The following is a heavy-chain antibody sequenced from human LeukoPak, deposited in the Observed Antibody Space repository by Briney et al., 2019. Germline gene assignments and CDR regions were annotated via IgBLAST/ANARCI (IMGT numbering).Heavy chain of an antibody. CDR2: ISGYNGNT. CDR3: ARDGSGSYYNVAWFDP. CDR1: GYTFINYG. Sequence: ASVKVSXKASGYTFINYGISWVRQAPGQGLEWMGWISGYNGNTKYEEKLQGRVTMTTDTSTSTVYMELRSLRSDDTAVYYCARDGSGSYYNVAWFDPWGQGTLVAVSS. D-gene: IGHD3-10*01. J-gene: IGHJ5*02. V-gene: IGHV1-18*01.